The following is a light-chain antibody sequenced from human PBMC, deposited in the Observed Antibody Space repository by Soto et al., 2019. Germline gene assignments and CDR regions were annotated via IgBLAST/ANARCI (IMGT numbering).Light chain of an antibody. CDR1: SSDVGAYNF. Sequence: QSALAQPRSVSGSPGQSVTISCTGTSSDVGAYNFVSWYQHHPGKAPKLIISDVSKRPSGVTDRFSASKSGNTASLTISGLQAEDEADYYCCTYAGSDTFWIFGGGTKLTVL. V-gene: IGLV2-11*01. CDR3: CTYAGSDTFWI. CDR2: DVS. J-gene: IGLJ3*02.